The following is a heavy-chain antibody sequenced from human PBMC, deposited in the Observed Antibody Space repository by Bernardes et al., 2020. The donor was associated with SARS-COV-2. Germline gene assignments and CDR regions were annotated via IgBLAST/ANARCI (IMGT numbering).Heavy chain of an antibody. CDR2: MYYSGTS. D-gene: IGHD3-9*01. CDR1: GGSISTYY. CDR3: ARDSVLRYFDWSYYYYGMDV. Sequence: SETLSLTCTVSGGSISTYYWSWIRQPPGKGLEWIGYMYYSGTSNYNRSLKSRVTISVDTSKMQFSLKLSSVTAADTAVYYCARDSVLRYFDWSYYYYGMDVWGQGTTVTVSS. V-gene: IGHV4-59*01. J-gene: IGHJ6*02.